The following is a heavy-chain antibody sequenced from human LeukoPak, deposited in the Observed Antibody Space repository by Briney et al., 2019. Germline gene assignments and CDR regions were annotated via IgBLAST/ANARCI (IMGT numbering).Heavy chain of an antibody. J-gene: IGHJ5*02. CDR1: GGSISSYY. Sequence: SETLSLTCTVSGGSISSYYWSWIRQPAGKGPEWIGRISTTGSTNYNPPLKGRVSMSVDTSKNQFSLRLRSVTAADTAVYYCTRVGYRESYWFDPWGQGILVTVSS. D-gene: IGHD5-18*01. V-gene: IGHV4-4*07. CDR2: ISTTGST. CDR3: TRVGYRESYWFDP.